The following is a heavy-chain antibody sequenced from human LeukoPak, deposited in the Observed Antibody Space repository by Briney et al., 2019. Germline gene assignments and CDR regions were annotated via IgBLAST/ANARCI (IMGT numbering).Heavy chain of an antibody. CDR1: GFAFGTYG. CDR3: AKGRVVDLSLRYQEGFEY. J-gene: IGHJ4*02. D-gene: IGHD3-16*02. Sequence: SGGSLRLSCVASGFAFGTYGIHWVRQAPGKGPEWIGFIHFDGSNSFYANSVKGRFSISRDNSRNILYLQMNSLTAEDTAFYYCAKGRVVDLSLRYQEGFEYWGQGTQVTVSS. CDR2: IHFDGSNS. V-gene: IGHV3-30*02.